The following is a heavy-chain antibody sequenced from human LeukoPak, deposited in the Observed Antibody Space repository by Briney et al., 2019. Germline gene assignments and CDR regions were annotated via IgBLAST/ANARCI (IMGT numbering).Heavy chain of an antibody. CDR2: TYYRSKWYN. D-gene: IGHD6-19*01. J-gene: IGHJ6*02. Sequence: SQTLSLTCALSGDSVSSNSAAWNWIRQSPSRGLEWLGRTYYRSKWYNDYAVSVKSRITINPDTSKNQFSLQLNSVTPEDTAVYYCARAVAGTLYYHYYGMDVWSQGTTVTVSS. V-gene: IGHV6-1*01. CDR1: GDSVSSNSAA. CDR3: ARAVAGTLYYHYYGMDV.